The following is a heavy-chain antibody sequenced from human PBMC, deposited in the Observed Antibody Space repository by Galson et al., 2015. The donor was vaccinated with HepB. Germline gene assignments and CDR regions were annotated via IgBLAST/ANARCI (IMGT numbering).Heavy chain of an antibody. CDR2: INWNGGST. D-gene: IGHD3-22*01. V-gene: IGHV3-20*01. CDR1: GFTFDDYG. Sequence: SLRLSCAASGFTFDDYGMSWVRQAPGKGLEWVSGINWNGGSTGYADSVKGRFTISRDNAKNSLYLQMNSLRAEDTALYHCARGRYYYDSSGGYPGAFDYWGQGTLVTVSS. J-gene: IGHJ4*02. CDR3: ARGRYYYDSSGGYPGAFDY.